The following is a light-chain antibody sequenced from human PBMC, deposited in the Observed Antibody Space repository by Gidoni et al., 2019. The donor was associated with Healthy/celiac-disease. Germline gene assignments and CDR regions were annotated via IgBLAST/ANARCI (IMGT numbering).Light chain of an antibody. CDR1: QRVNSN. Sequence: EIVMTQSPATLSVSPGERATLSCRASQRVNSNLAWYQQKPGQAPRLLIYGASTRATGIPARFSGSGSGTEFTLTISSLQSEDFAVYYCQQYNNWPRGFTFGPGTKVDIK. V-gene: IGKV3-15*01. CDR3: QQYNNWPRGFT. CDR2: GAS. J-gene: IGKJ3*01.